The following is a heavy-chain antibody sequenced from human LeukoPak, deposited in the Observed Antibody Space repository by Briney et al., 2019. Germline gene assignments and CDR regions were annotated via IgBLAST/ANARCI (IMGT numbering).Heavy chain of an antibody. Sequence: ASVKVSCKASGYTFTGYYMHWVRQAPGQGLEWMGWINPNSGGTNYAQKFQGRVTMTRDTSTSTVYMELSSLRSEDTAVYYCARRGRYGSGSYEDYWGQGTLVTVSS. CDR3: ARRGRYGSGSYEDY. CDR2: INPNSGGT. J-gene: IGHJ4*02. V-gene: IGHV1-2*02. D-gene: IGHD3-10*01. CDR1: GYTFTGYY.